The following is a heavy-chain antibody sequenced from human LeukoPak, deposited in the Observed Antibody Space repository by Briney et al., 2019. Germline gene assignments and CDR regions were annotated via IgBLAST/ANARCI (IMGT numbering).Heavy chain of an antibody. J-gene: IGHJ3*02. CDR2: IYYSGTT. CDR1: GGLISISTYY. V-gene: IGHV4-39*07. Sequence: SETLSLTCTVSGGLISISTYYWGWIRQPPGKGLEWIGSIYYSGTTHYNPSLKSRVTISVDTSKNQFSLKLSSVAAADTAVYYCARITMVRGGWDAFDIWGQGTMVTVSS. CDR3: ARITMVRGGWDAFDI. D-gene: IGHD3-10*01.